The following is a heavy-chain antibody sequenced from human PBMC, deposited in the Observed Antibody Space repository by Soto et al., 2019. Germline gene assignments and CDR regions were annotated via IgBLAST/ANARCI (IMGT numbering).Heavy chain of an antibody. J-gene: IGHJ4*02. D-gene: IGHD6-13*01. CDR1: GFTFSSYA. V-gene: IGHV3-23*01. Sequence: GGSLRLSCAASGFTFSSYAMSWVRQAPGKGLEWVSAISGSGGSTYYADSVKGRFTISRDNSKNTLYLQMNSLRAEDTAVYYCAKFDGTSSWYLGSDYFDYWGQGTLVTVSS. CDR2: ISGSGGST. CDR3: AKFDGTSSWYLGSDYFDY.